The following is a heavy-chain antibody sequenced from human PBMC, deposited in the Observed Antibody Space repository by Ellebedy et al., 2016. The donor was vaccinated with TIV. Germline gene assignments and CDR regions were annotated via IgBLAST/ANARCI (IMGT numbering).Heavy chain of an antibody. Sequence: GESLKISCTASGFTFTSYSMNWVRQAPGKGLEWVSYISGSTLTLYYADSVKGRFTISRDNAKNSLYLQMNGLRAEDTAVYFCARDMAWGNERVNDAFDIWGHGTLVIVSS. V-gene: IGHV3-48*04. CDR1: GFTFTSYS. CDR2: ISGSTLTL. J-gene: IGHJ3*02. CDR3: ARDMAWGNERVNDAFDI. D-gene: IGHD7-27*01.